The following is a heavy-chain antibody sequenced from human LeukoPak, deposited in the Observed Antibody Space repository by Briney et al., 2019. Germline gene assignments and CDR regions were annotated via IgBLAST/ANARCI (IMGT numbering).Heavy chain of an antibody. CDR2: ISAYNGNT. Sequence: ASVKVSCKASGYTFTGYYMHGVRQAPGQGLQWMGWISAYNGNTNYAQKLQRRVTMTTDTSTSTAYMELRSLRSDDTAVYYCARDGLRYFDWLHDYYYYDMDVWGKGTTVTVSS. V-gene: IGHV1-18*04. CDR1: GYTFTGYY. CDR3: ARDGLRYFDWLHDYYYYDMDV. J-gene: IGHJ6*03. D-gene: IGHD3-9*01.